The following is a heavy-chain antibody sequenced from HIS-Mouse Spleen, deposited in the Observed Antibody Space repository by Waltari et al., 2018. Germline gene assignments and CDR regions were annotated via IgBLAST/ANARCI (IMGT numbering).Heavy chain of an antibody. CDR3: AREIPYSSSWYDWYFDL. Sequence: QLQLQESGPGLVKPSETLSLTCTVSGGSISSSSYYWGWIRQPPGKGLGWIGSIYYSGSHYYNPSLKSRVTISVDTSKNQCSLKLSSVTAADTAVYYCAREIPYSSSWYDWYFDLWGRGTLVTVSS. V-gene: IGHV4-39*07. CDR1: GGSISSSSYY. J-gene: IGHJ2*01. D-gene: IGHD6-13*01. CDR2: IYYSGSH.